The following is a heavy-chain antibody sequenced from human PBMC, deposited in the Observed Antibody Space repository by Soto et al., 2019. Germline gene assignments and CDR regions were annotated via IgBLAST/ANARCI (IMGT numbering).Heavy chain of an antibody. D-gene: IGHD6-19*01. V-gene: IGHV1-69*13. CDR3: AREAGYSSGWHSLYYFDY. J-gene: IGHJ4*02. Sequence: SVKVSCKASGGTFSSYATSWVRQAPGQGLEWMGGIIPIFGTANYAQKFQGRVTITADESTSTAYMELSSLRSEDTAVYYCAREAGYSSGWHSLYYFDYWGQGTLVTVSS. CDR2: IIPIFGTA. CDR1: GGTFSSYA.